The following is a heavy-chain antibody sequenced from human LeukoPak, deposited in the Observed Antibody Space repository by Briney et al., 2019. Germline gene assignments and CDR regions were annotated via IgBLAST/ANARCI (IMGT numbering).Heavy chain of an antibody. V-gene: IGHV4-59*01. CDR2: IYYSGST. J-gene: IGHJ6*03. CDR1: GGSISSYY. D-gene: IGHD1-1*01. CDR3: ARGQKTRLERGRTLYYYYYMDV. Sequence: SETLSLTCTVSGGSISSYYWSWIRQPPGKGLEWIGCIYYSGSTNYNPSLKSRVTISVDTSKNQFSLKLSSVTAADTAVYYCARGQKTRLERGRTLYYYYYMDVWGKGTTVTVSS.